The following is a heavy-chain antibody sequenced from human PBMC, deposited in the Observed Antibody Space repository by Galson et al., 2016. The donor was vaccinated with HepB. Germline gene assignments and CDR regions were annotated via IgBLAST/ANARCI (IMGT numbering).Heavy chain of an antibody. D-gene: IGHD3-3*01. J-gene: IGHJ5*02. V-gene: IGHV3-7*03. CDR3: ARENFWKLDQ. CDR1: GFSFSRYW. Sequence: SLRLSCAASGFSFSRYWMAWVRQAPGKGLEWVGNIRADGTANDYVGSVKGRFTMSRDNAQESLFLQMTSLRVEDTAVYYCARENFWKLDQWGQGTLVTVSS. CDR2: IRADGTAN.